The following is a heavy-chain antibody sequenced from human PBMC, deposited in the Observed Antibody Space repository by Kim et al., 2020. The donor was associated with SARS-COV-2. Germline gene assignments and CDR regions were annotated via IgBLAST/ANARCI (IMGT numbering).Heavy chain of an antibody. CDR3: ARDKGGSGGYYYYGMDV. CDR1: GGSISSYY. Sequence: SETLSLTCTVSGGSISSYYWSWIRQPPGKGLEWIGYIYYSGSTNYNPSLKSRVTISVDTSKNQFSLKLSSVTAADTAVYYCARDKGGSGGYYYYGMDVWGQGTTVTVSS. CDR2: IYYSGST. V-gene: IGHV4-59*01. D-gene: IGHD3-10*01. J-gene: IGHJ6*02.